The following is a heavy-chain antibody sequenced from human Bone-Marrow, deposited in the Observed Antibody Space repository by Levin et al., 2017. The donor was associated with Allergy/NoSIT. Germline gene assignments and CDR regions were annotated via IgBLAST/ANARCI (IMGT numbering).Heavy chain of an antibody. CDR2: TYYRSKRYN. CDR3: ARDLLIASRLRSNYFDY. Sequence: SQTLSLTCAISGDSVSSNSAAWNWIRQSPSRGLEWLGRTYYRSKRYNDYAVSVKSRIIINPDTSKNQFSLHLNSVTPEDTAVYYCARDLLIASRLRSNYFDYWGQGILVTVSS. V-gene: IGHV6-1*01. D-gene: IGHD6-6*01. CDR1: GDSVSSNSAA. J-gene: IGHJ4*02.